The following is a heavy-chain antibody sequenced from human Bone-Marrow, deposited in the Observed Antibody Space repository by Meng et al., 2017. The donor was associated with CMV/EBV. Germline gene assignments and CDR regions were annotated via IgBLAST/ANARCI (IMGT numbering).Heavy chain of an antibody. D-gene: IGHD1-7*01. Sequence: GESLKIPCGASGFTFRSHSMNWVRQAPGKGLEWVSSISSSSSYIYYEGSVKGRFTIPRDNAKNSLYLQMNSLRAEDTAVYYCARDGEYNRNYLPYYYYYGMDVWGQGTTVTVSS. J-gene: IGHJ6*02. CDR1: GFTFRSHS. CDR2: ISSSSSYI. V-gene: IGHV3-21*01. CDR3: ARDGEYNRNYLPYYYYYGMDV.